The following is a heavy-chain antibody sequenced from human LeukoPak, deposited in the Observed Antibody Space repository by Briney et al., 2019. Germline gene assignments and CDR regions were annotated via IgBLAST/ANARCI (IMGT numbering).Heavy chain of an antibody. CDR3: ANRRHDILTGYLNYFDY. CDR2: IYWNDDK. CDR1: GFSLSTSGVG. Sequence: ESGPTLVKPTQTLTLTCTFSGFSLSTSGVGVGWIRQPPGKALEWLALIYWNDDKRYSPSLKSRLTITKDTSKNQVVLTMTNMDPVDTATYYCANRRHDILTGYLNYFDYWGQGTLVTVSS. J-gene: IGHJ4*02. D-gene: IGHD3-9*01. V-gene: IGHV2-5*01.